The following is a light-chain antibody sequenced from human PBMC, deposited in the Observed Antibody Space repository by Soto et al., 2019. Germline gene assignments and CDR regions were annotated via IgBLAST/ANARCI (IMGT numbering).Light chain of an antibody. Sequence: QSVLTQPPSASGTPGQRVTISCSGSSSNIGSNYVYWYHQLPGTAPKLVIYRNNQRPSGVPDRISGSKSGTSASLAISGLRSEEGADYYCAAWDHRRSGLLLGRGPKPPVL. CDR2: RNN. J-gene: IGLJ2*01. CDR3: AAWDHRRSGLL. V-gene: IGLV1-47*01. CDR1: SSNIGSNY.